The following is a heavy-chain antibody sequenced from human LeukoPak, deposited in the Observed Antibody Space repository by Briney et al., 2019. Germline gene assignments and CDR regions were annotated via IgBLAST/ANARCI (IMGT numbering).Heavy chain of an antibody. CDR3: ARRYCSGGSCHEGFDP. D-gene: IGHD2-15*01. V-gene: IGHV4-59*08. Sequence: SETLSLTCTVSGGSISGYYWNWIRQPPGKGLEWIGNMFSSGSTNYNPSLKSRVTISVDTSKNQFSLKLTSVTAADTAVYYCARRYCSGGSCHEGFDPWGQGTLVTVSS. CDR1: GGSISGYY. CDR2: MFSSGST. J-gene: IGHJ5*02.